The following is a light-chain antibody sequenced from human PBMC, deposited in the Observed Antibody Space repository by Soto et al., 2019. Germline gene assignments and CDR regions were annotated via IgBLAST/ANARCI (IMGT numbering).Light chain of an antibody. CDR3: QQAASFPIT. CDR1: QGIKNW. J-gene: IGKJ5*01. CDR2: TGS. V-gene: IGKV1-12*01. Sequence: DIQMTQSPSYVSASVGDRVTITCRASQGIKNWLAWYQQKPGKAPNLLIYTGSSLQSGVPSRFRGSGSGTDFTLTINSLQPEDFEPYYCQQAASFPITFGQGTRLEIK.